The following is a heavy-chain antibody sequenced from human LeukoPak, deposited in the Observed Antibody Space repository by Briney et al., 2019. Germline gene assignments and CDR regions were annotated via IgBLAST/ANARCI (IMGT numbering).Heavy chain of an antibody. Sequence: GGSLRLSCVASRFSFTSYWMNWVRQAPGKGLVWVARLSNDGSITSYADSVKGRFTISRDNAMSTLYLQINSLRAEDTAVYYCARTRLPGDAFDMWGQERTVTVSS. J-gene: IGHJ3*02. CDR3: ARTRLPGDAFDM. V-gene: IGHV3-74*01. CDR2: LSNDGSIT. CDR1: RFSFTSYW.